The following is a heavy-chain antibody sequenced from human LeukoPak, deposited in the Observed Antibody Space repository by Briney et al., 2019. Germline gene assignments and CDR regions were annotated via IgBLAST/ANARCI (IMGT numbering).Heavy chain of an antibody. CDR3: ARVPRSGGAADY. J-gene: IGHJ4*02. CDR2: ISSGGSST. CDR1: EFTFGDYY. Sequence: GGSLRLSCLASEFTFGDYYMMWIRQAPGKGLEWVSYISSGGSSTKYADSAKGRFTISRDNAKNSLYLQMNSLRAGDTALYYCARVPRSGGAADYWGQGTLVTVSS. V-gene: IGHV3-11*06. D-gene: IGHD3-10*01.